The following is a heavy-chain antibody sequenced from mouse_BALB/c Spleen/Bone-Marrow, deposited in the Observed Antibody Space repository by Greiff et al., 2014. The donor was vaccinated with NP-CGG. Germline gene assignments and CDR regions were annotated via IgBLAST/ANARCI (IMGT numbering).Heavy chain of an antibody. CDR1: GYAFSGYW. CDR3: ARVRNWADY. V-gene: IGHV1-80*01. D-gene: IGHD4-1*01. Sequence: VMLVESGAELVRPGSSVKISCKASGYAFSGYWMNWVKQRPGQGLEWIGQIYPGDGDTNYNGKFKGKATLTADKSSSTAYMQLSSLTSEDSAVYFCARVRNWADYWGQGTTLTVSS. CDR2: IYPGDGDT. J-gene: IGHJ2*01.